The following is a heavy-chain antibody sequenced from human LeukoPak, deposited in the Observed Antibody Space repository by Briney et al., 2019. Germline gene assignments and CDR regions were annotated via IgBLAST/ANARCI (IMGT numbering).Heavy chain of an antibody. J-gene: IGHJ4*02. Sequence: GASVKVSCKASGYTFTGYYMHWVRQAPGQGLEWMGWTNPNSGGTNYAQKFQGRVTMTRDTSISTAYMELSRLRSDDTAVYYCANSYYYDSSGYYYLFPAGNWGQGTLVTVSS. CDR2: TNPNSGGT. V-gene: IGHV1-2*02. CDR3: ANSYYYDSSGYYYLFPAGN. D-gene: IGHD3-22*01. CDR1: GYTFTGYY.